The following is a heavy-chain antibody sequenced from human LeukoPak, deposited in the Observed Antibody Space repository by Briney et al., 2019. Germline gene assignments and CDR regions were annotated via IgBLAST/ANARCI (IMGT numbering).Heavy chain of an antibody. D-gene: IGHD6-13*01. Sequence: PGGSLRLSCAASGFTFSSYSMNWVRQAPGKGLEWVSSISSSSSYIYYADSVKGRFTISRDNTKNSLYLQMNSLRADDTAVYYCARPADSSSWPVHFDYWGRGTLVSVSS. CDR3: ARPADSSSWPVHFDY. CDR1: GFTFSSYS. CDR2: ISSSSSYI. V-gene: IGHV3-21*01. J-gene: IGHJ4*02.